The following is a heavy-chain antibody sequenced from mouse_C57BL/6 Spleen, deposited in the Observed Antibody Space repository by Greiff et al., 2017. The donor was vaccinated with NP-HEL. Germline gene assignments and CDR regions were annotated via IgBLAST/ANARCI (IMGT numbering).Heavy chain of an antibody. CDR1: GFTFSSYA. CDR3: ARDYYGSSLAWFAY. J-gene: IGHJ3*01. CDR2: ISDGGSYT. Sequence: EVQWVESGGGLVKPGGSLKLSCAASGFTFSSYAMSWVRQTPEKRLEWVATISDGGSYTYYPDNVKGRFTISRDNAKNNLYLQMSHLKSEDTAMYYCARDYYGSSLAWFAYWGQGTLVTVSA. V-gene: IGHV5-4*01. D-gene: IGHD1-1*01.